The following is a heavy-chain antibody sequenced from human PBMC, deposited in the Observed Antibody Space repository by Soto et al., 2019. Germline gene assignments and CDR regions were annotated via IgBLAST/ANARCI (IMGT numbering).Heavy chain of an antibody. CDR2: ISWNSGSI. Sequence: EVQLVESGGGLVQPGRSLRLSCAASGFTFGDYAMHWVRQAPGKGLEWVSGISWNSGSIGYADSVKGRFTISRDNAKNSLYLQMNSLRAEDTALYYCAKDIGKIGYSSGRRGVRAFDIWGQGTMVTVSS. D-gene: IGHD6-19*01. V-gene: IGHV3-9*01. CDR3: AKDIGKIGYSSGRRGVRAFDI. J-gene: IGHJ3*02. CDR1: GFTFGDYA.